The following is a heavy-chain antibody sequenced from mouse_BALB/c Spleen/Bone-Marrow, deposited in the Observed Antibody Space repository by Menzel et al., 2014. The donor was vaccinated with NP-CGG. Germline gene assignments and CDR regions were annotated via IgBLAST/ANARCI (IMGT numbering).Heavy chain of an antibody. J-gene: IGHJ2*03. V-gene: IGHV5-6-3*01. CDR3: ARVWYFDY. CDR1: GFTFSSYG. Sequence: VQLKDSGGGLVQPGGSLKLSCAASGFTFSSYGMSWVRQTPDKRLELVATINSNGGSTYYPDGVKGRFTISRDNAKNTLYLQMSSLKSEDTAMYYCARVWYFDYWGQGTSLTVSS. CDR2: INSNGGST.